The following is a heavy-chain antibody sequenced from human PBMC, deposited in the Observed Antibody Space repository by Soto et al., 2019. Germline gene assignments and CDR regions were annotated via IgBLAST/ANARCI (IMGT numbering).Heavy chain of an antibody. D-gene: IGHD3-10*01. CDR2: IIPMFGTA. CDR3: AYYPFDY. CDR1: GGTFSTYA. J-gene: IGHJ4*02. V-gene: IGHV1-69*13. Sequence: SVKVSCKAPGGTFSTYAISWVRQAPGQGLEWMGGIIPMFGTANYAQRFQDRVTITADESTNTVYMELSSLRSEDTAVYFCAYYPFDYWGQGTLVTVSS.